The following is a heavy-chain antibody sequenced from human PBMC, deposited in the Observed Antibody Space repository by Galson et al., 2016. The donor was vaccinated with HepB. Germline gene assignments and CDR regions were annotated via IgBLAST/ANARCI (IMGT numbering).Heavy chain of an antibody. D-gene: IGHD6-13*01. J-gene: IGHJ4*02. Sequence: PALVKPTQTLTLTCTLSGLSLATTGVGVGWIRQPPRKALEWLALIYWNDDKCYSPSLKSRLTITKDTSKNQVVLTMTNMDPADTATYFCALNSSTWYTFDYWGQGTLVTVSS. CDR1: GLSLATTGVG. CDR3: ALNSSTWYTFDY. V-gene: IGHV2-5*01. CDR2: IYWNDDK.